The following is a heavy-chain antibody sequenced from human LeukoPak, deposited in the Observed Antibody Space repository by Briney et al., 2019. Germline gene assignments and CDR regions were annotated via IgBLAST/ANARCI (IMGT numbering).Heavy chain of an antibody. CDR1: GFTFDDYA. CDR2: ISWNSGSI. CDR3: AKGYYYDSSGYFDY. D-gene: IGHD3-22*01. V-gene: IGHV3-9*01. Sequence: PGGSLRLSCAASGFTFDDYAMHWVRQAPGKGLEWVSDISWNSGSIGYADSVKGRFTISRDNAKNSLYLQMNSLRAEDTALYYCAKGYYYDSSGYFDYWGQGTLVTVSS. J-gene: IGHJ4*02.